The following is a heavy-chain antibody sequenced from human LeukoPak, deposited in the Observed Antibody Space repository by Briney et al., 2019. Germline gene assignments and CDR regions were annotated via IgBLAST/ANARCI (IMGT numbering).Heavy chain of an antibody. CDR1: GFTFSSYV. J-gene: IGHJ4*02. Sequence: GGSLRLSCAASGFTFSSYVMSWVRQAPGKVLEWVSSISNSGGSTYYADSVKGRFTISRDNSKNTLYLQLKSLRAEDTAVYYCAKEGFDSWGQGTLVTVSS. CDR3: AKEGFDS. V-gene: IGHV3-23*01. CDR2: ISNSGGST.